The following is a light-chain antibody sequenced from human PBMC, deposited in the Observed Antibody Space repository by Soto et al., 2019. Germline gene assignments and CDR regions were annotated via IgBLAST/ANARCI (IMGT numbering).Light chain of an antibody. V-gene: IGLV2-14*03. J-gene: IGLJ1*01. Sequence: QSVLTQPASVSGSPGQSITISCTGTSSDVGGYNYVSWYQQHPGKAPKLMIYDVSNRPSGVSNRFSGSKSGNTASLTISGLQAEDEADNYCTSYTSSDTQVFGTGTKVTV. CDR2: DVS. CDR1: SSDVGGYNY. CDR3: TSYTSSDTQV.